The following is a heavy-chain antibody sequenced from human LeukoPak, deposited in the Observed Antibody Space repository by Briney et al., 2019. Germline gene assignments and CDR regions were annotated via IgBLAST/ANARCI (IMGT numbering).Heavy chain of an antibody. V-gene: IGHV3-64D*09. CDR2: ISSNGGST. D-gene: IGHD4-23*01. CDR3: VKAGGYGGNSADGAFDY. J-gene: IGHJ4*02. Sequence: GGSLRLSCSASGFTFSSYAMHWVRQAPGKGLEYVSAISSNGGSTYYADSVKGRFTISRDNSKNTLYLQMSSLRAEDTAEYYCVKAGGYGGNSADGAFDYWGQGTLVTVSS. CDR1: GFTFSSYA.